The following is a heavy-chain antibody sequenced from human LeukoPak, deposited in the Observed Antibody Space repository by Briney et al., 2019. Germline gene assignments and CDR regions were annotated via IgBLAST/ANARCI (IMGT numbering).Heavy chain of an antibody. CDR3: ARGRVAATSTGLDY. CDR1: GYTFTGYY. D-gene: IGHD2-15*01. J-gene: IGHJ4*02. V-gene: IGHV1-2*02. CDR2: INPNSGGT. Sequence: GASVKVSCKASGYTFTGYYMHWVRQAPGQGLEWMGWINPNSGGTNYAQKFQGRVTTTRDTSISTAYMELSRLRSDDTAVYYCARGRVAATSTGLDYWGQGTLVTVSS.